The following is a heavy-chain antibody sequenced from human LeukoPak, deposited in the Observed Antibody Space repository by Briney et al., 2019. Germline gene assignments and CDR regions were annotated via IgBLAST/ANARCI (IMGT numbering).Heavy chain of an antibody. V-gene: IGHV3-11*01. CDR3: ARHIVVVPAAMIDYYYYGMDV. J-gene: IGHJ6*02. CDR2: LSNTGSDI. Sequence: GGSLRLSCTAAGFSLSGHYMTWIRQAPGQGLEYLSYLSNTGSDIFYADSVKGRFSISRDNAKNSLFLQLNSLRAEDTAVYYCARHIVVVPAAMIDYYYYGMDVWGQGTTVTVSS. CDR1: GFSLSGHY. D-gene: IGHD2-2*01.